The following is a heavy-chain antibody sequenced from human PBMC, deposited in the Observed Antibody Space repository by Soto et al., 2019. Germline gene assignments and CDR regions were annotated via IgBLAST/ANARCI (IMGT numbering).Heavy chain of an antibody. CDR2: ISCDGSNK. V-gene: IGHV3-30*03. CDR1: GFTFSSYG. J-gene: IGHJ4*02. Sequence: QVQLVESGGGVVQPGRSLRLSCAASGFTFSSYGMHWVRQAPGKGLEWVARISCDGSNKYYADSVKGRFTISRDNSQNTLYLHMHSLRAEDTSRYYGGAGQFVRDYWGQGTLVTVSS. D-gene: IGHD3-16*02. CDR3: GAGQFVRDY.